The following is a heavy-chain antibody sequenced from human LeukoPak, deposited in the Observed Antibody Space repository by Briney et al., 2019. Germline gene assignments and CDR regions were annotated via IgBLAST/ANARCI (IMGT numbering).Heavy chain of an antibody. CDR1: GLAFSSYA. CDR2: ISGSGGST. J-gene: IGHJ3*02. V-gene: IGHV3-23*01. Sequence: GGSLRLSCAASGLAFSSYAMSWVRQAPGKGLEWVSAISGSGGSTYYADSVKGRFTISRDNSKNTLYLQMNSLRAEDTAVYYCAKGRNWTPIRPDAFDIWGQGTMVTVSS. D-gene: IGHD1-1*01. CDR3: AKGRNWTPIRPDAFDI.